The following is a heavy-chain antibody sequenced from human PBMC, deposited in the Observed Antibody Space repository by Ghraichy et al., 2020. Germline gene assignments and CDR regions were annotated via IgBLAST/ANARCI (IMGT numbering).Heavy chain of an antibody. Sequence: ASVKVSCKASGYTFTSYDINWVRQATGQGLEWMGWMNPNSGNTGYAQKFQGRVTMTRNTSISTAYMELSSLRSEDTAVYYCARGGTLVVVTAIPGFDYWGQGTLVTVSS. CDR1: GYTFTSYD. D-gene: IGHD2-21*02. V-gene: IGHV1-8*01. J-gene: IGHJ4*02. CDR3: ARGGTLVVVTAIPGFDY. CDR2: MNPNSGNT.